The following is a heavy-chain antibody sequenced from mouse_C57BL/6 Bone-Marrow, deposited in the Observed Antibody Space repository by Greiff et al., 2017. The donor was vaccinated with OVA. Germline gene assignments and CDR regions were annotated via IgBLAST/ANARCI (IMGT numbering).Heavy chain of an antibody. CDR1: GYTFTSYW. CDR2: IDPSDSYT. V-gene: IGHV1-69*01. Sequence: QVQLQQPGAELVMPGASVKLSCKASGYTFTSYWMHWVKQRPGQGLEWIGEIDPSDSYTNYNQKFTGKSTLTVDKSSSTAYMQRSSLTSEDSAVDYCAREGDYYGSSLAWFAYWGQGTLVTVSA. J-gene: IGHJ3*01. D-gene: IGHD1-1*01. CDR3: AREGDYYGSSLAWFAY.